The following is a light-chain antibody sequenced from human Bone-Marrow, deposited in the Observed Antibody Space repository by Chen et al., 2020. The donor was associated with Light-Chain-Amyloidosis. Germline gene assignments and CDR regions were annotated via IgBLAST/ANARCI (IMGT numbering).Light chain of an antibody. CDR1: DLPTKY. CDR3: QSADSSGTYEVI. J-gene: IGLJ2*01. V-gene: IGLV3-25*03. Sequence: SYELTQPPSVSVSPGQTARITCSGDDLPTKYAYWYQQKPGQAPVLVIHRDTERPSGISGRFSGSSSGTTAKLTISGVQAEDEADYHCQSADSSGTYEVIFGGGTKLTVL. CDR2: RDT.